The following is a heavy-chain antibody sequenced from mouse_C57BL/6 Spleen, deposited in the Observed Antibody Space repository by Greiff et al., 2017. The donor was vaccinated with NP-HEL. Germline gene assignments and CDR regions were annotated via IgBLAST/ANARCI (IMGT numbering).Heavy chain of an antibody. CDR3: TTGDSSGYYAMDY. D-gene: IGHD3-2*02. CDR2: IDPENGDT. CDR1: GFNIKDDY. Sequence: VQLKESGAELVRPGASVKLSCTASGFNIKDDYMHWVKQRPEQGLEWIGWIDPENGDTEYASKFQGKATITADTSSNTAYLQLSSLTSEDTAVYYCTTGDSSGYYAMDYWGQGTSVTVSS. V-gene: IGHV14-4*01. J-gene: IGHJ4*01.